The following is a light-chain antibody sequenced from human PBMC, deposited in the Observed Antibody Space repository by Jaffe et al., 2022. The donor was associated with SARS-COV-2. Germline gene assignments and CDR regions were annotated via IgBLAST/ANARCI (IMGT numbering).Light chain of an antibody. CDR2: GDS. CDR3: QSYDSSLSGSL. Sequence: QSVLTQPPSVSGAPGQRVTISCTGSSSNIGAGYDVHWYQHLPGTAPTLLIHGDSNRPSGVPDRFSGSKSGTSASLAISGLQPEDEADYYCQSYDSSLSGSLFGGGTKLTVL. J-gene: IGLJ2*01. V-gene: IGLV1-40*01. CDR1: SSNIGAGYD.